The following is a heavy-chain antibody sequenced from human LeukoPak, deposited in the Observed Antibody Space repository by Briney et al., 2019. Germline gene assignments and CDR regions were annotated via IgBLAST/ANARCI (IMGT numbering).Heavy chain of an antibody. CDR2: IKSKTDGGTR. Sequence: PGGSLRLSCAASGFNFSSYAMSWVRQGPGKGLEWVGRIKSKTDGGTRDFAAPVKGRFIISRDDSRNTVFLQMNSLKTEDTGVYFCTAGYGNSDFDFWGQGTLVTVSS. V-gene: IGHV3-15*01. CDR1: GFNFSSYA. J-gene: IGHJ4*02. D-gene: IGHD5-18*01. CDR3: TAGYGNSDFDF.